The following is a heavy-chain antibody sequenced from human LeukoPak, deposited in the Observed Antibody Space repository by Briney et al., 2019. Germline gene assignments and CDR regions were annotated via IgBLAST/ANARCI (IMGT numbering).Heavy chain of an antibody. Sequence: GGSLTLSCAASGFTFSSYGMHWVSQAPGKGLESEAVIWFDGSNKYYADSAKSRFTISRDNSNNTMYLQINSLRAEDTDVYYCARDSRRYYYGAGSPPEFDPWGQGTLVTVSS. CDR3: ARDSRRYYYGAGSPPEFDP. D-gene: IGHD3-10*01. CDR1: GFTFSSYG. CDR2: IWFDGSNK. J-gene: IGHJ5*02. V-gene: IGHV3-33*01.